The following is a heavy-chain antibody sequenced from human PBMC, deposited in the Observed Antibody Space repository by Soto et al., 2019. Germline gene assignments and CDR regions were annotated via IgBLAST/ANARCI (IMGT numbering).Heavy chain of an antibody. CDR2: IYYSGST. Sequence: PSETLSLTCAVSGGSISSGGYYWGWIRQHPGKGLEWIGYIYYSGSTYYNPSLKSRVTISVDTSKNQFSLKLSSVTAADTAVYYCARARPTIFGVVIIQWDPRAHYYHYRIDVWAQRTTVTVSS. J-gene: IGHJ6*01. CDR1: GGSISSGGYY. CDR3: ARARPTIFGVVIIQWDPRAHYYHYRIDV. V-gene: IGHV4-31*11. D-gene: IGHD3-3*01.